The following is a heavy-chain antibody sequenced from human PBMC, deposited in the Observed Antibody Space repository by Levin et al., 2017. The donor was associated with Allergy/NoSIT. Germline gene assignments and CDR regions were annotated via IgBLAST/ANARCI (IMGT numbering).Heavy chain of an antibody. Sequence: GGSLRLSCAASGFTFSSYGMHWVRQAPGKGLEWVAVISYDGSNKYYADSVKGRFTISRDNSKNTLYLQMNSLRAEDTAVYYCAKLIVGATNSGGDYWGQGTLVTVSS. V-gene: IGHV3-30*18. CDR3: AKLIVGATNSGGDY. CDR1: GFTFSSYG. D-gene: IGHD1-26*01. J-gene: IGHJ4*02. CDR2: ISYDGSNK.